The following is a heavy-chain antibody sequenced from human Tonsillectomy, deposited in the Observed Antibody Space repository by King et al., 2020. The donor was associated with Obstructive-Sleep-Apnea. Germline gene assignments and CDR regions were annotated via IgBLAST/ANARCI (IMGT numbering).Heavy chain of an antibody. D-gene: IGHD5-18*01. CDR2: IKSKTDGGTT. V-gene: IGHV3-15*01. J-gene: IGHJ6*02. CDR1: GFTFSNAW. CDR3: TTDGGGYSYGPGGGNYYYYGMDV. Sequence: VQLVESGGGLVKPGGSLRLSCAASGFTFSNAWMSWVRQAPGKGLEWVGLIKSKTDGGTTDYAAPVKGRFTISRDDSKNTLYLQMNSLKTEDTAVYYCTTDGGGYSYGPGGGNYYYYGMDVWGQGTTVTVSS.